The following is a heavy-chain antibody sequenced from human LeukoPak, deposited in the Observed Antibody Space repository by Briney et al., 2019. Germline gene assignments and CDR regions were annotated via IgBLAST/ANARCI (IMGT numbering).Heavy chain of an antibody. CDR2: IYYSGST. J-gene: IGHJ5*02. Sequence: SETLSLTCTVSGGSISSYYWSWIRQPPGKRLEWIGYIYYSGSTYYNPSLKSRVTISVDTSKNQFSLKLSSVTAADTAVYYCARHALWSGYSYSQNWFDPWGQGTLVTVSS. D-gene: IGHD3-3*01. CDR1: GGSISSYY. CDR3: ARHALWSGYSYSQNWFDP. V-gene: IGHV4-59*08.